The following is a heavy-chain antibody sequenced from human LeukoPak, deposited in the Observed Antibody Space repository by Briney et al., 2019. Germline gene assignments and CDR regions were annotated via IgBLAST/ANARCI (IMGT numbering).Heavy chain of an antibody. V-gene: IGHV1-18*01. CDR1: GYTFTSYG. D-gene: IGHD6-13*01. J-gene: IGHJ4*02. CDR2: ISAYNGNT. CDR3: ARSQFPYIAAAFDY. Sequence: ASVKVSCKASGYTFTSYGISWVRQAPGQGLEWMGWISAYNGNTNYAQKLQGRVTMTTDTSTSTAYMELRSLRSDDTAVYYCARSQFPYIAAAFDYWGQGTLVTVSS.